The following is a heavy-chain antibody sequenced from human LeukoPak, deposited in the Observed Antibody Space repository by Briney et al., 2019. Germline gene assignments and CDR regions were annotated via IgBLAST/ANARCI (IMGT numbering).Heavy chain of an antibody. CDR3: ARDQLRRWPRTIGPTHPSPYGMDV. J-gene: IGHJ6*02. Sequence: PGGSLRLSCAASGFTFSNFGMNWVRQAPGKGLEWISYICDSCNTNYYADSVKGRFTISRDNVKNSLYLQMNSLRAEDTAVYYCARDQLRRWPRTIGPTHPSPYGMDVWGQGTTVTVSS. V-gene: IGHV3-48*01. CDR1: GFTFSNFG. CDR2: ICDSCNTN. D-gene: IGHD3-16*01.